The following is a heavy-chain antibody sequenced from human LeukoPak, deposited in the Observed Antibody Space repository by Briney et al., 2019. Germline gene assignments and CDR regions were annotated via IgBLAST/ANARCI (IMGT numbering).Heavy chain of an antibody. CDR3: ARAGSLDY. Sequence: SETLSLTCTVSGGPISSYYWSWIRQPPGKGLEWIGYIYYSGSTNYNPSLKSRVTISVDTSKNQFSLKLSSVTAADTAVYYCARAGSLDYWGQGTLVTVSS. CDR2: IYYSGST. J-gene: IGHJ4*02. CDR1: GGPISSYY. V-gene: IGHV4-59*01. D-gene: IGHD6-13*01.